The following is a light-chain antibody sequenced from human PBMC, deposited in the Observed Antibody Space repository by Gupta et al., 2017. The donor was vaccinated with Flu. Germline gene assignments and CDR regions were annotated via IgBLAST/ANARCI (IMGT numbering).Light chain of an antibody. V-gene: IGKV4-1*01. Sequence: LGGRATIICRSSHSILLNSTSKNYLAAYQQKTAQPPKLLLYCASTRESGVPARLNGGGSWTAFTLPISSLQADDVAVYYCHQYYSTLALTFGGGTKVEIK. CDR2: CAS. J-gene: IGKJ4*01. CDR3: HQYYSTLALT. CDR1: HSILLNSTSKNY.